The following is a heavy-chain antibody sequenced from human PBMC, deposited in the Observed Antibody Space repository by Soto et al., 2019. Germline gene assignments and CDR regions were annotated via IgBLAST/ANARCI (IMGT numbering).Heavy chain of an antibody. D-gene: IGHD3-3*01. V-gene: IGHV4-34*01. CDR3: ARGSGRITIFGVVKYGMDV. CDR2: INHSGST. J-gene: IGHJ6*02. CDR1: GGSFSGYY. Sequence: PSETLSLTCAVYGGSFSGYYWSWIRQPPGKGLEWIGEINHSGSTNYNPSLKSRVTISVDTSKNQFSLKLSSVTAADTAVYYCARGSGRITIFGVVKYGMDVWGQGTTVTVSS.